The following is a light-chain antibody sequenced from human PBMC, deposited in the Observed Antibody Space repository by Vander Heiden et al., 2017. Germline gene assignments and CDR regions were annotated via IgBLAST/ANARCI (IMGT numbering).Light chain of an antibody. Sequence: DIQMTQSPSSGSASVGDRVTITCRAGQGISSWLAWYQQKPGKAPTLLIYAASSLQSGVPSRFSGRGSGTDFTLTISSLQPADFATYSCQQANSYPVTFGQGTRVEIK. CDR1: QGISSW. V-gene: IGKV1-12*01. CDR3: QQANSYPVT. CDR2: AAS. J-gene: IGKJ5*01.